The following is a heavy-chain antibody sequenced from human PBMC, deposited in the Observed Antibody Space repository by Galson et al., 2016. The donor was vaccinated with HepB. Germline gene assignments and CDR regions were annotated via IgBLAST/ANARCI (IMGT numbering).Heavy chain of an antibody. J-gene: IGHJ6*02. CDR1: TFTFRIDG. V-gene: IGHV3-33*01. CDR3: VRDGDHDSGYGMDV. CDR2: IWSYGDSK. D-gene: IGHD3-22*01. Sequence: SLRLSCAASTFTFRIDGMHWVRQAPGKRLEWVATIWSYGDSKYYADSVKGRFTISRDNSKNMLYLQMNSLGAEDTAVYYYVRDGDHDSGYGMDVWGQGTTVTVSS.